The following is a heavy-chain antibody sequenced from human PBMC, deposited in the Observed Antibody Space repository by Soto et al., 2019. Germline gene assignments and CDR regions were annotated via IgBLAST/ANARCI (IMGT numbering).Heavy chain of an antibody. CDR1: GFTFSSYS. Sequence: EVQLVESGGGLVQPGGSLRLSCAASGFTFSSYSMNWVRQAPGKGLEWVSYISSSSSTIYYADSVKGRFTISRDNAKNSLYLQMNSLRDEDTAVYYCASLDGWLVRLGFDYWGQGTLVTVSS. D-gene: IGHD6-19*01. CDR3: ASLDGWLVRLGFDY. J-gene: IGHJ4*02. CDR2: ISSSSSTI. V-gene: IGHV3-48*02.